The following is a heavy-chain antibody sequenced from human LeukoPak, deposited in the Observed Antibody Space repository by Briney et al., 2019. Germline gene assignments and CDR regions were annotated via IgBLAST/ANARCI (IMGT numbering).Heavy chain of an antibody. V-gene: IGHV3-48*03. CDR2: ISSSGSTI. Sequence: GGSLRLSCAASGFTFSSYEMNWVRQAPGKGLEWVSYISSSGSTIYYADSVKGRFTISRDNAKNSLYLQMNSLRAEDTAVYYCASVTTYYYGVDVWGQGTTVTVSS. D-gene: IGHD4-17*01. J-gene: IGHJ6*02. CDR1: GFTFSSYE. CDR3: ASVTTYYYGVDV.